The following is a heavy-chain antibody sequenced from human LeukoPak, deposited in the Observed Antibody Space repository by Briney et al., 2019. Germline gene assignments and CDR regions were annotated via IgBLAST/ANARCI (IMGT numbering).Heavy chain of an antibody. Sequence: ASVKVSCKASGYTFTTYSISWVRQAPGQGLEWMGIINPSGGSTSYAQKFQGRVTMTRDTSISTAYMELSRLRSDDTAVYYCARGASVGATGYFDYRGQGTLVTVSS. J-gene: IGHJ4*02. CDR2: INPSGGST. D-gene: IGHD1-26*01. V-gene: IGHV1-46*01. CDR1: GYTFTTYS. CDR3: ARGASVGATGYFDY.